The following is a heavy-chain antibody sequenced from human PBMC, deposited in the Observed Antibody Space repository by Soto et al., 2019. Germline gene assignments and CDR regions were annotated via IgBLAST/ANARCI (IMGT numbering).Heavy chain of an antibody. J-gene: IGHJ4*02. Sequence: EVQLVESGGGLVQPGGSLRLSCAASGFTFDDYAIHWVRQAPGKGLEWVSGISWNGAATGYMNSVKGRFSISRDNTKNTLYLRMNSLRSEDSSSYYCANLRLYGSGFDCWGQGTLVTVSS. CDR2: ISWNGAAT. CDR1: GFTFDDYA. V-gene: IGHV3-9*01. CDR3: ANLRLYGSGFDC. D-gene: IGHD3-10*01.